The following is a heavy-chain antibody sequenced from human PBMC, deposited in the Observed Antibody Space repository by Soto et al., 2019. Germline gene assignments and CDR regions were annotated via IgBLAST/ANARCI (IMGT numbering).Heavy chain of an antibody. Sequence: HPGGSLRLSCAVSGFTVSNNYMSWVRQAPGRGLEWVSYISSRSSTIYHADSVKGRFTISRDNAKNSLYLQMDSLRDEDTAVYFCARAIAVGSTSLDYWGLGTRVTVSS. J-gene: IGHJ4*02. CDR1: GFTVSNNY. V-gene: IGHV3-48*02. CDR2: ISSRSSTI. CDR3: ARAIAVGSTSLDY. D-gene: IGHD6-19*01.